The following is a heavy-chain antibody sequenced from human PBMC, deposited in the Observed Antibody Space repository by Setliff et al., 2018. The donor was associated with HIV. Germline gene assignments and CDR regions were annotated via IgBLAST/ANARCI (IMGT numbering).Heavy chain of an antibody. D-gene: IGHD4-17*01. Sequence: GASVKVSFKASAYTFTDYYIHWVRQAPGQGLEWMGWVNPNSGGTNYAQKFQGRVTMTTDTSVSTAYMEVSSLTSDDTAVYYCARTTTVTTEVWGQGTLVTVSS. J-gene: IGHJ4*02. CDR1: AYTFTDYY. CDR2: VNPNSGGT. V-gene: IGHV1-2*02. CDR3: ARTTTVTTEV.